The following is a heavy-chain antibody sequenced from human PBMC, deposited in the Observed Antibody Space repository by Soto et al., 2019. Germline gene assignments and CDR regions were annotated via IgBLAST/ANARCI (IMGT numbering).Heavy chain of an antibody. CDR1: GGSFSGYY. V-gene: IGHV4-34*01. CDR3: AYTVTDFYYYYYMDV. CDR2: INHSGST. J-gene: IGHJ6*03. D-gene: IGHD4-17*01. Sequence: QVQLQQWGAGLLKPSETLSLTCAVYGGSFSGYYWSWIRQPPGKGLEWIGEINHSGSTNYNPSLKSRVTISVDTSKNQFSLKLSSVTAADTAVYYCAYTVTDFYYYYYMDVWGKGTTVTVSS.